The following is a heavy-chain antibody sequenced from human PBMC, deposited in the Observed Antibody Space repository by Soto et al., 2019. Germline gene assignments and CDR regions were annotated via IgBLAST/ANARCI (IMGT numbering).Heavy chain of an antibody. CDR1: GYAFTSYG. V-gene: IGHV1-18*04. J-gene: IGHJ4*02. Sequence: QVQLVQSGPEVKKPGASVRVSCMTSGYAFTSYGVNWVRQVPGQGLGWMGWIAPHSGRTTYLPKFQGRVTITADPSTNPAYMELTSLSSDDTGIYFCARAATGSYHSAYWGQGTVVTVSA. D-gene: IGHD3-10*01. CDR3: ARAATGSYHSAY. CDR2: IAPHSGRT.